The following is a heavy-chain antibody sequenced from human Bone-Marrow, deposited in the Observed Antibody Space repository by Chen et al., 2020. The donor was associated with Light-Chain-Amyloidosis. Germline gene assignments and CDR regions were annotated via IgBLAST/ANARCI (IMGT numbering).Heavy chain of an antibody. Sequence: EVQLEQSGPEVKKPGESLKISCKGSGYTFPNYWLGWVRQMPGKGLEWMGVIYPDDSDARYRPSFEGQVTISADKSITAAYLQWRSLKASDTAMYYCARRRDGYNFDYWCQGTLVTVSS. D-gene: IGHD5-12*01. V-gene: IGHV5-51*01. CDR1: GYTFPNYW. CDR3: ARRRDGYNFDY. CDR2: IYPDDSDA. J-gene: IGHJ4*02.